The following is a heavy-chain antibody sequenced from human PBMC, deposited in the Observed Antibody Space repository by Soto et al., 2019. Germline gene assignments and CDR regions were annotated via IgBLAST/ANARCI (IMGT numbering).Heavy chain of an antibody. J-gene: IGHJ3*02. CDR2: ISPHNDRT. CDR1: GYNFTSYG. D-gene: IGHD6-19*01. Sequence: HVQLVQSGADVKKPGASVQVSCKASGYNFTSYGISWVRQAPGQGLEWMGWISPHNDRTKYARRFQDRVTMTTETPTSTVYMELGSLRSDDTAVYYCARDLYYSSGRYFDHDAFDIWGQGTVVTVSS. CDR3: ARDLYYSSGRYFDHDAFDI. V-gene: IGHV1-18*01.